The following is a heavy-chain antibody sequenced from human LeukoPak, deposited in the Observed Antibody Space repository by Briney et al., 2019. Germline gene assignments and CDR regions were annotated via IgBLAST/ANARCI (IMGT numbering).Heavy chain of an antibody. CDR2: IIPIFGIA. D-gene: IGHD5-24*01. CDR1: GGTFSSYA. J-gene: IGHJ6*02. V-gene: IGHV1-69*04. Sequence: ASVKVSCKASGGTFSSYAISWVRQAPGQGLEWMGRIIPIFGIANYAQKFQGRVTITADKSTSTAYMELSSLRSEDTAVYYCARDDRSPNYYYYYYGMDVWGQGTTVTVSS. CDR3: ARDDRSPNYYYYYYGMDV.